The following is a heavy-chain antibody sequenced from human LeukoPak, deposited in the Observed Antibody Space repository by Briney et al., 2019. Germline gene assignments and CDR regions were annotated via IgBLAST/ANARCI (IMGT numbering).Heavy chain of an antibody. CDR3: ARTMVRGVISAYDYGMDV. J-gene: IGHJ6*02. Sequence: ASVKVSCKASGYTFTSYDINWVRQATGQGLEWMGWMNPNSGNTGYAQKFQGRVTMTRNTSISTAYMELSSLGSEDTAVYYCARTMVRGVISAYDYGMDVWGQGTTVTVSS. CDR2: MNPNSGNT. D-gene: IGHD3-10*01. V-gene: IGHV1-8*01. CDR1: GYTFTSYD.